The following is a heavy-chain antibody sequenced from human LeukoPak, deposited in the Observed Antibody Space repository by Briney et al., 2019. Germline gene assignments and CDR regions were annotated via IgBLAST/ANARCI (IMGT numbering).Heavy chain of an antibody. D-gene: IGHD2-15*01. CDR1: GYTFTSYA. CDR2: ISAYNGNT. Sequence: ASVKVSCKASGYTFTSYAMHWVREAPGQRLEWMGWISAYNGNTNYAQKLQGRVTMTTDTSTSTAYMELRSLRSDDTAVYYCARDPPYCSGGSCYVSTVWWDYWGQGTLVTVSS. CDR3: ARDPPYCSGGSCYVSTVWWDY. J-gene: IGHJ4*02. V-gene: IGHV1-18*01.